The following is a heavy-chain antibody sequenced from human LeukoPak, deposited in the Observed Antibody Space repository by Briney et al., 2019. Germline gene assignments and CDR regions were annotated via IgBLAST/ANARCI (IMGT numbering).Heavy chain of an antibody. CDR1: GGSISSGGYY. Sequence: PSETLSLTCTVSGGSISSGGYYWSWIRQHPGKGLEWIGYIYYSGSTYYNPSLKSRVTISVDTSKNQFSLKLSSVTAADTAVYYCARVNIYGDYERALVDYWGRGTLDTVSS. J-gene: IGHJ4*02. D-gene: IGHD4-17*01. CDR2: IYYSGST. V-gene: IGHV4-31*03. CDR3: ARVNIYGDYERALVDY.